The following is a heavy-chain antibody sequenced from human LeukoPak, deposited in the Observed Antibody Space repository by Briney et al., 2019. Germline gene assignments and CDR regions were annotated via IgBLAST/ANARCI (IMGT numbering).Heavy chain of an antibody. D-gene: IGHD2-2*02. J-gene: IGHJ6*03. Sequence: PSETLSLTCTVSGGPISSYYWSWIRQPAGKGLEWIGRIYTSGSTNYNPSLKSRVTMSVDTSKNQFSLKLSSVTAADTAVYYCARELSAAISYYMDVWGKGTTVTVSS. V-gene: IGHV4-4*07. CDR2: IYTSGST. CDR1: GGPISSYY. CDR3: ARELSAAISYYMDV.